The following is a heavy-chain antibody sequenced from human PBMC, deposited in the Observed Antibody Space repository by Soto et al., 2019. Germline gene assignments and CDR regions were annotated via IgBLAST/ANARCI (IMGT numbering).Heavy chain of an antibody. CDR1: GGSISSGDYY. CDR2: IYYGGST. Sequence: TLSLTCTVSGGSISSGDYYWIWIRQPPGKGLEWIGYIYYGGSTYYNPSLKSRVTISVDTSKNQFSLKLSSVTAADTAVYYCARDRLYYYGSGSYSHYFYYYGMDVWGQGTTVTVSS. J-gene: IGHJ6*02. D-gene: IGHD3-10*01. CDR3: ARDRLYYYGSGSYSHYFYYYGMDV. V-gene: IGHV4-30-4*01.